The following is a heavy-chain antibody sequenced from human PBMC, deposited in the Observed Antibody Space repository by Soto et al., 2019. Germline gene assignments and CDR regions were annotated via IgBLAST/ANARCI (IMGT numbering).Heavy chain of an antibody. J-gene: IGHJ2*01. Sequence: PGGSLRLSCAASGFTFSPYSMNWVRQAPGKGLEWVSYISSSGSTIYYADSVKGRFTISWDNAKNSLYLHMDSLRDEDTAVYYCARVRATMVKFWYSDLWGRGTLVTVPQ. CDR1: GFTFSPYS. CDR3: ARVRATMVKFWYSDL. D-gene: IGHD2-15*01. CDR2: ISSSGSTI. V-gene: IGHV3-48*02.